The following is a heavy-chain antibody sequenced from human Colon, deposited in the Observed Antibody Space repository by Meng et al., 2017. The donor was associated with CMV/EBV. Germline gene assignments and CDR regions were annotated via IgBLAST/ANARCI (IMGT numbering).Heavy chain of an antibody. CDR1: GFSFNYYE. V-gene: IGHV3-48*03. Sequence: GESLKISCEASGFSFNYYEMNWVRQAPGKGLEWVAYISSTGMTIQYAESVKGRFTISTDNSKSTLYLQINSLRAEDTAVYHCAKGGTRYCNSFSCSYYFYGMDVWGQGTTVTVSS. CDR2: ISSTGMTI. J-gene: IGHJ6*02. CDR3: AKGGTRYCNSFSCSYYFYGMDV. D-gene: IGHD2-2*01.